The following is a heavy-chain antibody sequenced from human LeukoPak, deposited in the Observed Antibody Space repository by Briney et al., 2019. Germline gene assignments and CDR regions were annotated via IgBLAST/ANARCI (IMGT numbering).Heavy chain of an antibody. CDR2: ISSSGGDT. Sequence: GGSLRLSCAASGFTFRSYAMTWVRRAPGKGLEWVSAISSSGGDTYYADSGKGRFTISRDNSKNTLYLQMNSPRAEDTAVYYRATQNSGTHAPPDYWGQGTLVTVSS. CDR1: GFTFRSYA. V-gene: IGHV3-23*01. D-gene: IGHD1-26*01. CDR3: ATQNSGTHAPPDY. J-gene: IGHJ4*02.